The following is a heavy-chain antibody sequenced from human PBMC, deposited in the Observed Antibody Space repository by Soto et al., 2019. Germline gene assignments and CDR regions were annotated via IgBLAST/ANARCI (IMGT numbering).Heavy chain of an antibody. J-gene: IGHJ5*02. CDR2: ISGSGGST. CDR1: GFTFSSYA. Sequence: PGGSLSLSCEVSGFTFSSYAMSWVRQAPGKGLEWVSAISGSGGSTYYADSVKGRFTISRDNSKNTLYLQMNSLRAEDTAVYYCAKGALAALPRNWFDPWGQGTLVTVSS. V-gene: IGHV3-23*01. CDR3: AKGALAALPRNWFDP. D-gene: IGHD6-6*01.